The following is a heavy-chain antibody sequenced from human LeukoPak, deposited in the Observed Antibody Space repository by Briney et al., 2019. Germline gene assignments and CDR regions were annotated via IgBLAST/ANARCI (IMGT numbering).Heavy chain of an antibody. J-gene: IGHJ4*02. CDR3: ARGGGYSGYDYFDY. Sequence: PGGSLRLSCAASGFTVSSNYVSWVRQAPGKGLEWVSVIYSGGSTYYADSVKGRFTTSRDNSKSTLYLQMNSLRAEDTAVYYCARGGGYSGYDYFDYWGQGTLVTVSS. D-gene: IGHD5-12*01. CDR1: GFTVSSNY. CDR2: IYSGGST. V-gene: IGHV3-53*01.